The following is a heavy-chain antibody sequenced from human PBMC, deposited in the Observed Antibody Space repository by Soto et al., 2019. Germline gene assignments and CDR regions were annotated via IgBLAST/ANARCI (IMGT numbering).Heavy chain of an antibody. CDR1: GASITSSRYY. CDR2: IYYSGST. D-gene: IGHD4-17*01. Sequence: SETLSLTCTVSGASITSSRYYWGWIRQPPGKGLEWIGSIYYSGSTYYNPSLKCRVTISVDTSKNQFSLKLSSVTAADTAVYYWAILNYGDGPAYWGQGTLVTVSS. CDR3: AILNYGDGPAY. V-gene: IGHV4-39*01. J-gene: IGHJ4*02.